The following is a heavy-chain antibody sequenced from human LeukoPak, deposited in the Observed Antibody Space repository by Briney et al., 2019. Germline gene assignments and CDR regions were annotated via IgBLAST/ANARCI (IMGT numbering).Heavy chain of an antibody. Sequence: GGSLRLSCAASGLNFSSYSMNWVRQAPGKGLEWVSSISSSSSFIYYADSLKGRFTISRDNAKNSLYLQMNSLRAEDTAVYYCARTYFGSGNTLVHWGQGTLVTVSS. V-gene: IGHV3-21*01. J-gene: IGHJ4*02. CDR1: GLNFSSYS. D-gene: IGHD3-10*01. CDR2: ISSSSSFI. CDR3: ARTYFGSGNTLVH.